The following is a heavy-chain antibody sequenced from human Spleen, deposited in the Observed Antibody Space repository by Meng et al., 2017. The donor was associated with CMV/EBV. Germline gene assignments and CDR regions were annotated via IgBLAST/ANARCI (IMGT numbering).Heavy chain of an antibody. CDR1: GFTFSGSA. CDR2: IRSKVNNYAT. Sequence: GESLKISCAASGFTFSGSAVHWARQASGKGLEWVGRIRSKVNNYATAYTASVKGRFTISRDDSKNTAYLQMNSLKTEDTAVYYCASPSSLLLWAGLDSWGQGTLVTVSS. V-gene: IGHV3-73*01. D-gene: IGHD3-10*01. J-gene: IGHJ5*01. CDR3: ASPSSLLLWAGLDS.